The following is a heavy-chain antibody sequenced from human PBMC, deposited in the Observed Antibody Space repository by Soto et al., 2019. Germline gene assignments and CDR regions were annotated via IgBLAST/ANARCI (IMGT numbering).Heavy chain of an antibody. J-gene: IGHJ6*02. D-gene: IGHD3-3*01. CDR2: IYYTGST. V-gene: IGHV4-59*01. CDR1: GDSISRYY. CDR3: ARLQFYDFWSGSVPMDV. Sequence: PSETLSLTFTVSGDSISRYYWTLLRQPPGKVLEWIGYIYYTGSTNYNPSLKSRVTISVDTSKNQFSLKLTSVTAADTALYFCARLQFYDFWSGSVPMDVWRQGTTVTVPS.